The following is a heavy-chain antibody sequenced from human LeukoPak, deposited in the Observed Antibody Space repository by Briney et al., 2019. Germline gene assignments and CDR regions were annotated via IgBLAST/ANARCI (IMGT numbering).Heavy chain of an antibody. V-gene: IGHV4-34*01. CDR2: INHSGST. CDR1: GGSFSGYY. J-gene: IGHJ4*02. D-gene: IGHD3-3*01. Sequence: SETLSLTCAVYGGSFSGYYWSWIRQPPGKGLEWIGEINHSGSTNYNPSLKSRVTISVDTSKNQFSLKLSSVTAADTAVYYCATRRFDFWSGYSLACDYWGQGTLVTVSS. CDR3: ATRRFDFWSGYSLACDY.